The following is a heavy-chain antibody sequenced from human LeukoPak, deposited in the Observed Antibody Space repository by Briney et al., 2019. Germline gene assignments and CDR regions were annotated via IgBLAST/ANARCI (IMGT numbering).Heavy chain of an antibody. V-gene: IGHV1-69*05. Sequence: SVKVSCKASGGTFSSYAISWVRQAPGQGLEWMGGIIPIFGTANYAQKFQGRVTITTDESTNTAYMELSSLRSEDTAVYYCARGLYCGGDCYLYWGQGTLVTVSS. J-gene: IGHJ4*02. D-gene: IGHD2-21*02. CDR1: GGTFSSYA. CDR2: IIPIFGTA. CDR3: ARGLYCGGDCYLY.